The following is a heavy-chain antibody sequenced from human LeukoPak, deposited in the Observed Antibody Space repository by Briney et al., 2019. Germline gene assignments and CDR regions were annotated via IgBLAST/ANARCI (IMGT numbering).Heavy chain of an antibody. Sequence: PGGSPRLSCAASGFTVSSNYMGWVRQAPGKGLEWVSVIYSGGSTYYADSVKGRFTISRDNSKNTLYLQMNSLRTEDTAVYYCARALAARQDYWGQGTLVTVSS. V-gene: IGHV3-66*02. D-gene: IGHD6-6*01. CDR2: IYSGGST. CDR1: GFTVSSNY. CDR3: ARALAARQDY. J-gene: IGHJ4*02.